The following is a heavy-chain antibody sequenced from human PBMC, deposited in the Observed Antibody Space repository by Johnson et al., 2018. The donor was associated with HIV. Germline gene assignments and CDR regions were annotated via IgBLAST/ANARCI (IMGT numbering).Heavy chain of an antibody. D-gene: IGHD7-27*01. J-gene: IGHJ3*02. CDR2: TRNKANSYTT. Sequence: VQLVESGGGLVQPGGSLRLSCAASGFTFSNHYMDWVRQAPGKGLEWVGRTRNKANSYTTEYAASVKGRFTISRDDSKNSLYLQMNSLKTEDTAVYYCARGSGVGAFDIWGQGTMVTVSS. CDR3: ARGSGVGAFDI. CDR1: GFTFSNHY. V-gene: IGHV3-72*01.